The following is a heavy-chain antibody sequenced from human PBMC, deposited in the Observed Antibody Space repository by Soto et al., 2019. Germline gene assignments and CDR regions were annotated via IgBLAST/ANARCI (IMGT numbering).Heavy chain of an antibody. V-gene: IGHV3-23*01. CDR2: ISGSGGST. Sequence: EVQLLESGGGLVQPGGSLRLSCAASGFTFSPYAMSWVRQAPGKGLEWVSSISGSGGSTNYADSVKGRFTVSRDNSRTTVWLQMRDLRPEDTALYFCATWHLREHAYDIWGRGTMVTVSS. J-gene: IGHJ3*02. CDR3: ATWHLREHAYDI. D-gene: IGHD5-12*01. CDR1: GFTFSPYA.